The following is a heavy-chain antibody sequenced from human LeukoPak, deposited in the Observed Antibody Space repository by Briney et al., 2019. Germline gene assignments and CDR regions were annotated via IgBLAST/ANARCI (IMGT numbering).Heavy chain of an antibody. Sequence: GGSLRLSCAASGFTFSSYWMHWVRQAPGKGLVWVSRINSDVSSTSYADSVKGRVTISRDNAKNTLYLQMNSLRAEDTAVYYCARAGSSSWYSNRFDPWGQGTLVTVSS. D-gene: IGHD6-13*01. CDR1: GFTFSSYW. CDR3: ARAGSSSWYSNRFDP. V-gene: IGHV3-74*01. CDR2: INSDVSST. J-gene: IGHJ5*02.